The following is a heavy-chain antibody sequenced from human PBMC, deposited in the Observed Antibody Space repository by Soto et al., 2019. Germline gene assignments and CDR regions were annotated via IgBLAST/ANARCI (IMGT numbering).Heavy chain of an antibody. V-gene: IGHV3-21*01. Sequence: PGGSLRLSCAASGFTFSSYSMNWVRQAPGKXLEWVSSISSSSSYIYYADSVKGRFTISRDNAKNSLYLQMNSLRAEDTAVYYCARDGLWYYGSGSYYNTGNYWGQGTLVTVSS. CDR3: ARDGLWYYGSGSYYNTGNY. CDR1: GFTFSSYS. D-gene: IGHD3-10*01. CDR2: ISSSSSYI. J-gene: IGHJ4*02.